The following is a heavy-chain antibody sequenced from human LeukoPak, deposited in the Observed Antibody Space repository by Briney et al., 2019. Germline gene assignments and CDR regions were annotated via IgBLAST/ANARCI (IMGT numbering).Heavy chain of an antibody. CDR1: GLTFSNHA. D-gene: IGHD6-13*01. Sequence: GGSLRLSCVASGLTFSNHAMTWVRQAPGKGLEWVSGITGTGGSTYHAESVKGRFTISRDNSKNTLYLQMNSLRAEDTAIYYCARDNLAAAGDDNFDIWGQGTMVTVSP. J-gene: IGHJ3*02. CDR3: ARDNLAAAGDDNFDI. V-gene: IGHV3-23*01. CDR2: ITGTGGST.